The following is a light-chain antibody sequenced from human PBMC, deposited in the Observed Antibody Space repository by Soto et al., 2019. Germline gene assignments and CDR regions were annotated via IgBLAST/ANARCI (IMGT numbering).Light chain of an antibody. CDR2: AAS. V-gene: IGKV1D-12*01. Sequence: DIQMTQSPSSVSASVGDRVTITCRASQDISRWLAWYQQKPGKAPKLLIYAASSLQSGVPSRFSGSGSGTDFALTITSLQPEDFAIYYCQQAKSLPITFGQGTRLEIK. J-gene: IGKJ5*01. CDR1: QDISRW. CDR3: QQAKSLPIT.